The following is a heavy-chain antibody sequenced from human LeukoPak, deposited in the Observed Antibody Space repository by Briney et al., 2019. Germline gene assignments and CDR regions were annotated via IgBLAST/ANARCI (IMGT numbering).Heavy chain of an antibody. V-gene: IGHV1-46*01. CDR2: INPGGGST. J-gene: IGHJ3*02. CDR3: ARDSGSCDAFDI. D-gene: IGHD1-26*01. Sequence: GASVKVSCKATGYTFTTYFMHWVRQAPGQGLEWMGIINPGGGSTNYAQKFQGRVTMTRDTSTSTVYLELSSLRSEDTAVYYCARDSGSCDAFDIWGQGTMVTVSS. CDR1: GYTFTTYF.